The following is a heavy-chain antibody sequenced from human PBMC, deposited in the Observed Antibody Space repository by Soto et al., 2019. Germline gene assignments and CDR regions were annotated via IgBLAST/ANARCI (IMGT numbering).Heavy chain of an antibody. CDR2: IYSGGST. CDR1: GFTVSSNY. V-gene: IGHV3-66*01. CDR3: ARDFGVVTIGY. D-gene: IGHD3-3*01. Sequence: GESLKISCAASGFTVSSNYMSWVRQAPGKGLEWVSVIYSGGSTYYADSVKGRFTISRDNSKNTLYLQMNSLRAEDTAVYYCARDFGVVTIGYWGQGTLVTVSS. J-gene: IGHJ4*02.